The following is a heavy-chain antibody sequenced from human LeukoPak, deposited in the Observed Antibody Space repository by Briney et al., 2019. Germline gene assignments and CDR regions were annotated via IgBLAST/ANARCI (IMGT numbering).Heavy chain of an antibody. CDR3: ARVDFWSGYYPLDY. Sequence: PGGSLRLSCAASGFTFSSYSMNWVRQAPGKGLEWVSYISSSSSTIYYADSVKGRFTISRDNAKNSLYLQMNSLRAEDTAVYYCARVDFWSGYYPLDYWGQGTLVTVSS. J-gene: IGHJ4*02. V-gene: IGHV3-48*01. CDR1: GFTFSSYS. D-gene: IGHD3-3*01. CDR2: ISSSSSTI.